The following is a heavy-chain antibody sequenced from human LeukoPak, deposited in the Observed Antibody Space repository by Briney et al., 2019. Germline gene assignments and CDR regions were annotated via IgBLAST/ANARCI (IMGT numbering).Heavy chain of an antibody. Sequence: GSLRLSCAASGFTVSSNYMSWVRQAPGKGLEWVSVLYTGGRTYYADSVKGRFTISRDNAKNSLYLQMNSLRAEDTAVYYCARDYFTFGGVIVASWGQGTLVTVSS. CDR3: ARDYFTFGGVIVAS. CDR1: GFTVSSNY. CDR2: LYTGGRT. D-gene: IGHD3-16*02. J-gene: IGHJ5*02. V-gene: IGHV3-53*01.